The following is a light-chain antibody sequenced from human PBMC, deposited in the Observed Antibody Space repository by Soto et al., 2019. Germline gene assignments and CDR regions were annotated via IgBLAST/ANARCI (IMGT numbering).Light chain of an antibody. J-gene: IGLJ2*01. V-gene: IGLV1-51*01. CDR2: DNN. CDR1: FSNIGKNY. Sequence: QSVLTQPPSVSAAPGQKVTISCSGRFSNIGKNYVSWYQRLPGTAPKLLIYDNNGRSSGIPDRFSGSKSGTSATLGIAGLQTGDEADYYCGTWDTSLSAVVFGGGTKVTVL. CDR3: GTWDTSLSAVV.